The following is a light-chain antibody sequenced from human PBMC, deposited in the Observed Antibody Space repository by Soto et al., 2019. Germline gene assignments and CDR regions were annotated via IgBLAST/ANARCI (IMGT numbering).Light chain of an antibody. Sequence: EIVLTQSPATLSLSPGERATLSCRASQSVSSYLAWYQQKPGQAPRLLIYDSSNRAAVIPARFSGSGSGTDFTLTIISLEPEDFAVYYCQQRSNWPRTFGQGTKVEIK. CDR1: QSVSSY. V-gene: IGKV3-11*01. J-gene: IGKJ1*01. CDR3: QQRSNWPRT. CDR2: DSS.